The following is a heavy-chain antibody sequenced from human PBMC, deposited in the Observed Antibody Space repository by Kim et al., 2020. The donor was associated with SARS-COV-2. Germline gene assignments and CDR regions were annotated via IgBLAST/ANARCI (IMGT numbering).Heavy chain of an antibody. J-gene: IGHJ6*02. CDR3: ARDSLGVRGVITKYYYYGMDV. D-gene: IGHD3-10*01. V-gene: IGHV3-48*02. CDR2: ISSSSSTI. Sequence: GGSLRLSCAASGFTFSSYSMNWVRQAPGKGLEWVSYISSSSSTIYYADSVKGRFTISRDNAKNSLYLQMNSLRDEDTAVYYCARDSLGVRGVITKYYYYGMDVWGQGTTVTVSS. CDR1: GFTFSSYS.